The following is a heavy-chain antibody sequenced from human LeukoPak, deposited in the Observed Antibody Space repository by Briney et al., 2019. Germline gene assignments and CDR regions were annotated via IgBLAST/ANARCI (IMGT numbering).Heavy chain of an antibody. CDR2: IKSKTDGGTT. J-gene: IGHJ4*02. D-gene: IGHD5-12*01. CDR3: TTEWDYSGYFYDY. Sequence: GGSLRLSCAASGFTFSNAWMSWVRQAPGKGLEWGGRIKSKTDGGTTDYAAPVKGRFTISRDDTKNTLYLQMNSLKTEDTAVYYCTTEWDYSGYFYDYWGQGTLVTVSS. V-gene: IGHV3-15*01. CDR1: GFTFSNAW.